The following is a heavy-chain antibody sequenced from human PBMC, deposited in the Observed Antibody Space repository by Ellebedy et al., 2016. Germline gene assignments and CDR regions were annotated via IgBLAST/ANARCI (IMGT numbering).Heavy chain of an antibody. CDR1: GYTFTSYD. D-gene: IGHD6-13*01. V-gene: IGHV1-8*01. J-gene: IGHJ6*02. CDR2: MNPNSGNT. CDR3: ARRQQLVQGYYYYYGMDV. Sequence: ASVKVSXKASGYTFTSYDINWVRQATGQGLEWMGWMNPNSGNTGYAQKFQGRVTMTRNTSISTAYMELSSLRSEDTAVYYCARRQQLVQGYYYYYGMDVWGQGTTVTVSS.